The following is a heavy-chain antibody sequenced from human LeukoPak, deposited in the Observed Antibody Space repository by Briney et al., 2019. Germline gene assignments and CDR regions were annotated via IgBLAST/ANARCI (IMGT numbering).Heavy chain of an antibody. Sequence: PGESLKISCKASGYIFTNYWIGWVRQMPGKGLEWVAIIYPGDSDTRYSPSFQGQVTISADKSINTAYLQWSSLKASDTAMYYCARRATFGRYAVDPWGQGTLVTVSS. CDR3: ARRATFGRYAVDP. D-gene: IGHD2/OR15-2a*01. J-gene: IGHJ5*02. V-gene: IGHV5-51*01. CDR1: GYIFTNYW. CDR2: IYPGDSDT.